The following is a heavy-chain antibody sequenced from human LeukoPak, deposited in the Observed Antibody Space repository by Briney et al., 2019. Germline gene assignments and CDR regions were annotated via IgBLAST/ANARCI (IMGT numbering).Heavy chain of an antibody. CDR3: AREADYDSSTAGFDY. D-gene: IGHD3-22*01. CDR2: INPNSRPT. V-gene: IGHV1-2*02. Sequence: GASVTVSCTASGYTFTVYYMHWVRQAPGQGVGWMGWINPNSRPTNYAQKFQGRVTMTSDTSISTSYMELCRLRSHDTAVYYCAREADYDSSTAGFDYWGQGTLVTVSS. CDR1: GYTFTVYY. J-gene: IGHJ4*02.